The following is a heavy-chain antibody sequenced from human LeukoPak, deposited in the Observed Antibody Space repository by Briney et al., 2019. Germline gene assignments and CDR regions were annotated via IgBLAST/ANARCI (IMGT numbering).Heavy chain of an antibody. J-gene: IGHJ5*01. CDR1: GFTFSRYW. CDR2: IKQDGSEK. CDR3: ARASTVSSGWLDS. V-gene: IGHV3-7*04. Sequence: GGSLRLSCAVSGFTFSRYWMSWVRQAPGKGLEWVSNIKQDGSEKNYADSLKGRFTISRDNAKISLYLQMNSLRGEDTAAYYCARASTVSSGWLDSWGQGTLVTVSS. D-gene: IGHD4-17*01.